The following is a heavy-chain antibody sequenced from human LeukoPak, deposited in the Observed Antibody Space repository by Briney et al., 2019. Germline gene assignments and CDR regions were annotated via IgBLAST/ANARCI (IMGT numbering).Heavy chain of an antibody. Sequence: ASVKVSCKASGYTFTGYYIHWVRQAPGQGLQWMGRINPNSGGTNYAQNSQGRVTMTRDTSISTAYMELSSLRSDDTAVYYCAREKESVAGRELDYWGQGTLVTVSS. V-gene: IGHV1-2*06. D-gene: IGHD6-19*01. J-gene: IGHJ4*02. CDR1: GYTFTGYY. CDR3: AREKESVAGRELDY. CDR2: INPNSGGT.